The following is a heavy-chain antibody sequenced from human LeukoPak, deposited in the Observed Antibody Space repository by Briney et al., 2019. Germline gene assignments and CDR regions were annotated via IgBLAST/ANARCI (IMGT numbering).Heavy chain of an antibody. J-gene: IGHJ5*02. CDR3: ARGARRPVGAMVRGFNWFDP. V-gene: IGHV4-30-4*01. Sequence: SETLSLTCTVSGGSISSGDYYWSWIRQPPGKSLEWIGYIYYSGSTYYNPSLKSRVTISVDTSKNQFSLKLSSVTAADTAVYYCARGARRPVGAMVRGFNWFDPWGQGTLVTVSS. CDR1: GGSISSGDYY. D-gene: IGHD3-10*01. CDR2: IYYSGST.